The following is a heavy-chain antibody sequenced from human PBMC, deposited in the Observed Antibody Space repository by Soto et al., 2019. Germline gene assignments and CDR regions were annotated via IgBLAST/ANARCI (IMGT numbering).Heavy chain of an antibody. V-gene: IGHV4-4*07. CDR2: IYTSGST. CDR3: ARDDIYAVVPAASPVGMDV. CDR1: GGSISSYY. J-gene: IGHJ6*02. Sequence: LSLTCTVSGGSISSYYWSWIRQPAGKGLEWIGRIYTSGSTNYNPSLKSRVTMSVDTSKNQFSLKLSSVTAADTAVYYCARDDIYAVVPAASPVGMDVWGQGTTVTVSS. D-gene: IGHD2-2*01.